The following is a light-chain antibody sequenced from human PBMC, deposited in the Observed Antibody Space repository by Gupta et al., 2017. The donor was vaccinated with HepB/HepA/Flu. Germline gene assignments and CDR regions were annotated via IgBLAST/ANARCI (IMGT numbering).Light chain of an antibody. J-gene: IGLJ2*01. Sequence: QSVLTQPPSVSAAPGQKVTISCSGNSSNIGNNYVAWYQQLPETAPKLLIYENNKRPSGIPDRFSGSKSGTSATLGITGLQTGDEADYYCGTWDSSLSAGVFGGGTKLTVL. CDR3: GTWDSSLSAGV. CDR2: ENN. CDR1: SSNIGNNY. V-gene: IGLV1-51*02.